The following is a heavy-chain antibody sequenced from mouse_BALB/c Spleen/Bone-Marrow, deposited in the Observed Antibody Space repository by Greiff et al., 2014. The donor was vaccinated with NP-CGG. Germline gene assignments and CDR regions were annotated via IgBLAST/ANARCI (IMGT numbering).Heavy chain of an antibody. V-gene: IGHV5-4*02. Sequence: EVQVVESGGGLMKPGGSLKLSCAASGFTFSDYYMYWVRQTREKRLEWVATISNGGSYTYYPDSVKGRFTISRDNAKNNLYLQMSSLKSEDTAMYYCARDSLYYYGSSYGYFDVWGAGTTVTVSS. CDR3: ARDSLYYYGSSYGYFDV. CDR2: ISNGGSYT. D-gene: IGHD1-1*01. CDR1: GFTFSDYY. J-gene: IGHJ1*01.